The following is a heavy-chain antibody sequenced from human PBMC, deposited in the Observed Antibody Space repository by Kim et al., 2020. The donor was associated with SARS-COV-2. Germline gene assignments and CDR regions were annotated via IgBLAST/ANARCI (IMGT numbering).Heavy chain of an antibody. D-gene: IGHD3-22*01. CDR1: GYTFNGYY. CDR2: INPNSGGS. V-gene: IGHV1-2*06. CDR3: ARAQVLSNGYYPDY. Sequence: ASVKVSCKTSGYTFNGYYIHWVRQAPGQGLEWMGRINPNSGGSNYAQNFQGRVTMTRDTSISTAYMELTRLTSDDTAVYYCARAQVLSNGYYPDYWGQGT. J-gene: IGHJ4*02.